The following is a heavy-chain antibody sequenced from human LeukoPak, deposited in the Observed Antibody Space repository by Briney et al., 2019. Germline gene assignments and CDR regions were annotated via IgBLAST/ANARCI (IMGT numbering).Heavy chain of an antibody. CDR1: GGTFSSYA. Sequence: SVKVSCKASGGTFSSYAISWVRQAPGQGLDWMGGIIPIFGTANYAQKFQGRVTITADESTSTAYMELSSLRSEDTAVYYCAGGLEMATTPIRYYFDYWGQGTLVTVSS. V-gene: IGHV1-69*13. CDR3: AGGLEMATTPIRYYFDY. J-gene: IGHJ4*02. D-gene: IGHD5-24*01. CDR2: IIPIFGTA.